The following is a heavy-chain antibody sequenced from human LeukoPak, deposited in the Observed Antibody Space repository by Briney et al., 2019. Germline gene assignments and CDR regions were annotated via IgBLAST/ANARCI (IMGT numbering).Heavy chain of an antibody. J-gene: IGHJ4*02. CDR1: GSSISSSTYY. Sequence: SETLSLTCTVSGSSISSSTYYWGWIRQPPGRGLEWIGSIYYSGSTYYNPPLKSRVTISVDTSKNQFSLKLSSVTAADTAVYYCARLDGDSLFDYWGQGTLATVSS. CDR2: IYYSGST. CDR3: ARLDGDSLFDY. V-gene: IGHV4-39*01. D-gene: IGHD4-17*01.